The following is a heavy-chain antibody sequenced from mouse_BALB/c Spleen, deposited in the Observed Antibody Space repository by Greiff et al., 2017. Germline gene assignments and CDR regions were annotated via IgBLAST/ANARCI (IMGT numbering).Heavy chain of an antibody. CDR3: AGGGTGFDY. D-gene: IGHD4-1*01. CDR2: IYPGGGYT. J-gene: IGHJ2*01. CDR1: GYTFTNYW. Sequence: VQLVESGAELVRPGTSVKISCKASGYTFTNYWLGWVKQRPGHGLEWIGDIYPGGGYTNYNEKFKGKATLTADTSSSTAYMQLSSLTSEDSAVYCCAGGGTGFDYWGQGTTLTVSS. V-gene: IGHV1-63*02.